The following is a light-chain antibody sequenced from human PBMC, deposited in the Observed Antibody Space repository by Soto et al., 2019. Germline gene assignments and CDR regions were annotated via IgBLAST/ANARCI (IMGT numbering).Light chain of an antibody. V-gene: IGKV3-20*01. Sequence: EIIFTQSPDTLSLSPGERATLSCRASQTVSSNYLAWCQQRPGQAPRLLIYGASTRAAGIPDRFSGSGSGTDFTLTITRLEPEDSAVYFCQQYTGTPTTFGQGTRLEI. CDR1: QTVSSNY. J-gene: IGKJ5*01. CDR2: GAS. CDR3: QQYTGTPTT.